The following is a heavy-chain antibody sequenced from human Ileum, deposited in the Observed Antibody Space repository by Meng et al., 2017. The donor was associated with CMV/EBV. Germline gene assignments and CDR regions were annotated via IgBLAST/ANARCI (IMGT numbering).Heavy chain of an antibody. J-gene: IGHJ6*01. V-gene: IGHV1-18*01. CDR2: ISGYNANT. CDR3: ARASGPAAKYGMDV. CDR1: GYTFSTYG. Sequence: ASVKVSCKASGYTFSTYGISWVRQAPGQGLEWMGWISGYNANTAYAQSFQGRVTMSTDTSTSTVYMDLRSLRSNDTAVYYCARASGPAAKYGMDVWGQGTTVT.